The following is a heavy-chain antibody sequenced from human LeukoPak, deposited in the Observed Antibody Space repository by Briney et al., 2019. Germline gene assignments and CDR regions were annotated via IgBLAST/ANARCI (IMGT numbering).Heavy chain of an antibody. J-gene: IGHJ4*02. CDR3: ARDREGFGESYFDY. D-gene: IGHD3-10*01. CDR1: GFTFSSYN. Sequence: GGSLRLSCAASGFTFSSYNMNWVRQAPGKWLEWVSFISTSSSYIYYADSVKGRFTISRDNAKNSLYLQMNSLRAEDTAMYYCARDREGFGESYFDYWGQGTLVTVSS. V-gene: IGHV3-21*01. CDR2: ISTSSSYI.